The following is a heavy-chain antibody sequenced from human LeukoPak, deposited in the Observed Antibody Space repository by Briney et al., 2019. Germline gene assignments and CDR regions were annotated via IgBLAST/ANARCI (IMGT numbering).Heavy chain of an antibody. V-gene: IGHV1-18*01. CDR3: AREGYSNYAGWFDP. D-gene: IGHD4-11*01. CDR1: GYTFISYG. CDR2: ISAYDGNT. J-gene: IGHJ5*02. Sequence: EASVKLSCKASGYTFISYGITWVRQAPGQGLEWMGWISAYDGNTNFAQKFQGRISMTTDTSTGTAYMELRSLRSDDTAVYYCAREGYSNYAGWFDPWGQGTLVTVSS.